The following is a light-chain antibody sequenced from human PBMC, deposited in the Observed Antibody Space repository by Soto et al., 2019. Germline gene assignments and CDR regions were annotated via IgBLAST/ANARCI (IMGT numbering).Light chain of an antibody. Sequence: QSVLTQPPSASGTPGQRVTISCSGSISNIGSNTVSWFQQLPGAAPKLLIHSYNQRPSGVPDRFSGSKSGTSASLAISGLQSEDGADYFCAAWDSRLNAVVFGGGTQLTVL. J-gene: IGLJ2*01. CDR2: SYN. V-gene: IGLV1-44*01. CDR1: ISNIGSNT. CDR3: AAWDSRLNAVV.